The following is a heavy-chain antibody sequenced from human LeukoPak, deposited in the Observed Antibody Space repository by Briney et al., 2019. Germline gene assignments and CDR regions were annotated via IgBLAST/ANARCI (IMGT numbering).Heavy chain of an antibody. Sequence: SETLSLTCTVSGDSVSNSNSFWGSIRQPPGKGLEWIGTISYTGRSYYNPSLKSRVTISVDTSRNQFSLRLNSVTAADTAVYYCVRHVGFSSGFDLWGQGTLVTVSS. D-gene: IGHD6-19*01. CDR2: ISYTGRS. CDR1: GDSVSNSNSF. J-gene: IGHJ4*02. CDR3: VRHVGFSSGFDL. V-gene: IGHV4-39*01.